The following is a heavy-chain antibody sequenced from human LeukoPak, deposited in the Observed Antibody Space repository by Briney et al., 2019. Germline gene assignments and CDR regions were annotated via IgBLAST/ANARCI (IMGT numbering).Heavy chain of an antibody. CDR2: IYYSGTT. Sequence: SETLSLTCTVSGGSISSYYWSWIRPPPGKGLEWVGYIYYSGTTNYNPSLKSRVTISVDTSKNQFSLKLSSVTAADTAVYYCARGVYIAAAQYGYWGQGTLVTVSS. CDR3: ARGVYIAAAQYGY. D-gene: IGHD6-13*01. J-gene: IGHJ4*02. CDR1: GGSISSYY. V-gene: IGHV4-59*01.